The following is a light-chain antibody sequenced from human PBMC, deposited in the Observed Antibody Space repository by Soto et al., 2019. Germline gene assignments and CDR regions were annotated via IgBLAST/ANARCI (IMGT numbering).Light chain of an antibody. CDR2: AAS. J-gene: IGKJ5*01. CDR3: QLLPCYPIT. V-gene: IGKV1-9*01. CDR1: QGISTY. Sequence: DIQLTQNPHLVSASVGGRVTITCGASQGISTYLAWYQQKPGKAPKLLIYAASTLQSGVPLSFSGSGSGTSFTLTICSLQPEDFATYYCQLLPCYPITFGQGSRLE.